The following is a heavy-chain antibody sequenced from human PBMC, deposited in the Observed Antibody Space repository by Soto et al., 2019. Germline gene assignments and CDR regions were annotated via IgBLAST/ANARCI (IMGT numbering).Heavy chain of an antibody. CDR2: ISYDGSNK. D-gene: IGHD6-19*01. CDR3: AKDRLGRGWYFVYGDWFDS. CDR1: GFTFSTYG. J-gene: IGHJ5*01. Sequence: QVQLVESGGGVVQPGKSLRLSCAASGFTFSTYGMHWVRQAPGKGLEWVAVISYDGSNKYYADSVKGRFTISRDNSKNTLYLHMNRLRTEDTAMYYCAKDRLGRGWYFVYGDWFDSWGQGTLVTVSS. V-gene: IGHV3-30*18.